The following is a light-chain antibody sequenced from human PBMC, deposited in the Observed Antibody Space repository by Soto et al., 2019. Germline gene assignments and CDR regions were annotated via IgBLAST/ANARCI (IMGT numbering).Light chain of an antibody. J-gene: IGKJ1*01. V-gene: IGKV1-39*01. CDR2: AAS. CDR1: QSISTY. Sequence: DIQMTQSPATLSASVGDRVTITCRASQSISTYLNWYQQKLGRAPTLLIYAASSLQSGVPPRFSGGGSGTDFTLTTSGLQAEEFAMYFCQQCYSSPRTFGQGTKVEIK. CDR3: QQCYSSPRT.